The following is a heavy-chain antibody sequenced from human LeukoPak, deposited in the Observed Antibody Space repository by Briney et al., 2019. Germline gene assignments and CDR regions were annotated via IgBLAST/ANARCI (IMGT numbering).Heavy chain of an antibody. V-gene: IGHV4-59*08. CDR2: IYYSGST. Sequence: SETLSLTCTVSGGSMSRYYWSWIRQPPGKGLEWIGYIYYSGSTNYNPSLKSRVTISVDTSKNQFSLNLSSVTAADTAVYYCARGLLAVAGTGVDYWGQGTLVTVSS. CDR3: ARGLLAVAGTGVDY. D-gene: IGHD6-19*01. CDR1: GGSMSRYY. J-gene: IGHJ4*02.